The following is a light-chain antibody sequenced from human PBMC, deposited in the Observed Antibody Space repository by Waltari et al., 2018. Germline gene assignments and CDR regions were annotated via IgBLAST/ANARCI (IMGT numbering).Light chain of an antibody. CDR3: QQYYSRRT. CDR1: QSILYTSNDKNY. CDR2: WAS. Sequence: DIVMNQSQEFLSVSLGERATINCKSIQSILYTSNDKNYLAWYQQKPGQPPKLLIYWASTRQSGVPDRFSGSGSGTDFTLTINSLQAEDVAVYYCQQYYSRRTFGRGTRVEIK. V-gene: IGKV4-1*01. J-gene: IGKJ1*01.